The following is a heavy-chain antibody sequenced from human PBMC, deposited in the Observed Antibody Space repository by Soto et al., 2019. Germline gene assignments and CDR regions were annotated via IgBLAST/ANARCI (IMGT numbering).Heavy chain of an antibody. J-gene: IGHJ4*02. V-gene: IGHV3-21*01. CDR3: ARLPYGSGTGYFDY. CDR1: GFTFSSYS. Sequence: SGGSLRLSCAASGFTFSSYSMNWVRQAPGKGLEWVSSISSSSSYIHYADSVKGRFTISRDNAKNSLYLQMNSLRAEDTAVYYCARLPYGSGTGYFDYWGQGTLVTVSS. D-gene: IGHD3-10*01. CDR2: ISSSSSYI.